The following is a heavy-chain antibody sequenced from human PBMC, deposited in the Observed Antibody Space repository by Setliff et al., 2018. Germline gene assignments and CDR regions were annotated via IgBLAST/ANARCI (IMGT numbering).Heavy chain of an antibody. V-gene: IGHV3-48*03. J-gene: IGHJ6*02. CDR2: ISSSGSTI. CDR1: GFTFSSYE. Sequence: PGGSLRLSCAVSGFTFSSYEMNWVRQAPGKGLEWVSYISSSGSTIYYADSVKGRFTISRDNAKNSLYLQMNSLRVEDTAVYYCARDVVSGWYRRNNYFGMDVWGQGTTVTVSS. CDR3: ARDVVSGWYRRNNYFGMDV. D-gene: IGHD6-19*01.